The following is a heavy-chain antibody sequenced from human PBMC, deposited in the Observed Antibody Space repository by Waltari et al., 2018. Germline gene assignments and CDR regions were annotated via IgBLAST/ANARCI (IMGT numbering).Heavy chain of an antibody. V-gene: IGHV5-51*01. J-gene: IGHJ6*02. Sequence: EVQLVQSGAEVNKPGESLKISCKGSGSGFTSYWIVWVPQMPGKGLEWMGIIYPGDSDTRYSPSFQGQVTISADKSISTAYLQWSSLKASDTAMYYCARQDSNYLWGMDVWGQGTTVTVSS. CDR2: IYPGDSDT. D-gene: IGHD4-4*01. CDR1: GSGFTSYW. CDR3: ARQDSNYLWGMDV.